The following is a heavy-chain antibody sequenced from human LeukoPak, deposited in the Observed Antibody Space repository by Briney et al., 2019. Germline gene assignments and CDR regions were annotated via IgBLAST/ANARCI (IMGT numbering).Heavy chain of an antibody. V-gene: IGHV4-39*01. J-gene: IGHJ6*03. D-gene: IGHD3-3*01. Sequence: KPSEPLSLTCTVSGGSISSSRYSWGWIRQPPGKGLDWLERIYYSGSPYYNPSLKRRVTIAVDTSKKQFSLKLSSVNAADTAAYYCARGSFDNFWSGYYPYYYYYMDVWGKGTTVTVSS. CDR3: ARGSFDNFWSGYYPYYYYYMDV. CDR2: IYYSGSP. CDR1: GGSISSSRYS.